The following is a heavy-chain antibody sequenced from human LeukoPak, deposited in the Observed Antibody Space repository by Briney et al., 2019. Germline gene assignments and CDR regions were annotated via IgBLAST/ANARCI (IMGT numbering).Heavy chain of an antibody. V-gene: IGHV4-34*01. CDR2: INHCGST. CDR3: ARGVCIPDIVVVPAPNYYYGMDV. CDR1: GGSFSGYY. Sequence: TETLSLTCAVYGGSFSGYYWSWLRQPPGKGLEWMGEINHCGSTNYNPSLKSRVTISVDTSKNQFSLKLSSVTAADTAVYYCARGVCIPDIVVVPAPNYYYGMDVWGQGTTVTVSS. J-gene: IGHJ6*02. D-gene: IGHD2-2*01.